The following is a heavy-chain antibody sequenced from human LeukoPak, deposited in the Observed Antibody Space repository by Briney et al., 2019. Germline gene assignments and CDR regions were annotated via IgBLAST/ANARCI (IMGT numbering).Heavy chain of an antibody. D-gene: IGHD3-3*01. V-gene: IGHV3-30-3*01. Sequence: PGGSLILSCAASGFTFSSYAMHWVRQAPGKGLEWVAVISYDGSNKYYADSVKGRFTISRDNSKNTLYLQMNSLRAEDTAVYYCARGRLKDFWSGYYVGAMDVWGKGTTVTVSS. J-gene: IGHJ6*03. CDR2: ISYDGSNK. CDR3: ARGRLKDFWSGYYVGAMDV. CDR1: GFTFSSYA.